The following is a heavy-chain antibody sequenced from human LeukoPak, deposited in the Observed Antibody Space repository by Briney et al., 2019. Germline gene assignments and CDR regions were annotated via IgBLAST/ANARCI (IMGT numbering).Heavy chain of an antibody. D-gene: IGHD3-10*01. Sequence: ASVKVSCKASGYTFTGYYMHWVRRAPGQGLEWMGWINPNSGGTNYAQKFQGRVTMTRDTSISTAYMELSRLRSDDTAVYYCARGPRMVRGVISTGLYYFDYWGQGTLVTVSS. CDR2: INPNSGGT. CDR3: ARGPRMVRGVISTGLYYFDY. V-gene: IGHV1-2*02. CDR1: GYTFTGYY. J-gene: IGHJ4*02.